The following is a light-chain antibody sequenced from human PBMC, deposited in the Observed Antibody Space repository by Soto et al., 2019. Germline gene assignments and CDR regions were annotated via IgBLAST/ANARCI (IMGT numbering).Light chain of an antibody. CDR2: GAF. CDR3: QQYYTWPRT. Sequence: EIGMTQSPGTLSVSPGEGATLSCRASQSVSTNLSWYQQKPDQAPSLLIYGAFTTATGMPARFSGSGSGTEVTLTISSLQSEEFAVYYCQQYYTWPRTFGQGTRVEIK. V-gene: IGKV3-15*01. J-gene: IGKJ1*01. CDR1: QSVSTN.